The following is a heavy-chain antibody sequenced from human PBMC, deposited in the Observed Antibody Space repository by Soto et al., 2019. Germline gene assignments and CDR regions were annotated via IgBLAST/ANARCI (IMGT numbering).Heavy chain of an antibody. Sequence: QLQLQESGSGLVKPSQTLSLTCAVSGGSISSGGYSWSWIRQPPGKGLEWIGYIYHGGSTYYNPSRXRXAXIXIDRSKNQFSMKLSSVTAADTAVYYCARGSPVTTDYWGQGTLVTVSS. CDR3: ARGSPVTTDY. J-gene: IGHJ4*02. CDR1: GGSISSGGYS. V-gene: IGHV4-30-2*01. D-gene: IGHD4-17*01. CDR2: IYHGGST.